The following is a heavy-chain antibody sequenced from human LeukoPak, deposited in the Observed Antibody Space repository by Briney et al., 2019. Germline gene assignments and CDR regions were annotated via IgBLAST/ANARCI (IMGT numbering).Heavy chain of an antibody. CDR3: ATSPRSTGRVFHY. CDR2: ISSSGDMI. Sequence: PGGSLSLSCAASGLTFSIYDMNWVRQAPGKGLEWVSYISSSGDMIYYAGSVKGRFTISRDSAKKSVYLQMKSLRDEDTAVYYCATSPRSTGRVFHYWGQGALVTASS. CDR1: GLTFSIYD. D-gene: IGHD1-1*01. J-gene: IGHJ4*02. V-gene: IGHV3-48*03.